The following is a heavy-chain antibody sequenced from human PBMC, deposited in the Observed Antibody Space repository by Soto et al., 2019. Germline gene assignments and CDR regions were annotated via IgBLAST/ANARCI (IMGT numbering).Heavy chain of an antibody. CDR1: GGTFSSYA. J-gene: IGHJ6*02. D-gene: IGHD2-15*01. V-gene: IGHV1-69*13. CDR2: IIPIFGTA. CDR3: ARGCSGGSCYSYGMDV. Sequence: ASVKVSCKASGGTFSSYAISWVRQAPGQGLEWMGGIIPIFGTANYAQKFQGRVTITADESTSTAYMELSSLRSEDTAVYYCARGCSGGSCYSYGMDVWGQRTTVTVSS.